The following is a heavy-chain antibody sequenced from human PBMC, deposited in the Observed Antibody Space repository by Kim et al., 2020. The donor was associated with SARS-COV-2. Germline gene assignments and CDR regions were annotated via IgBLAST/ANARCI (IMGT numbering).Heavy chain of an antibody. CDR3: AKKSNAVYHFDN. CDR2: IYFSGHT. J-gene: IGHJ4*02. Sequence: SETLSLTCAVSGYSISSSNWWAWARQPPGKGLEWLGYIYFSGHTYYNPSLESRVTMSVDTSKNQFSLRLSSVTAVDTAVYYCAKKSNAVYHFDNWGQGTLVTVSS. CDR1: GYSISSSNW. V-gene: IGHV4-28*01.